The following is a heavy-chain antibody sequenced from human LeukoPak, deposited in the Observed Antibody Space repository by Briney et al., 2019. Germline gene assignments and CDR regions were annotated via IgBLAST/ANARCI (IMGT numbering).Heavy chain of an antibody. CDR2: INPNSGGT. V-gene: IGHV1-2*02. CDR3: ARTVGYSSGWYYFDY. J-gene: IGHJ4*02. CDR1: GYTFTGYY. D-gene: IGHD6-19*01. Sequence: GASVKVSCKASGYTFTGYYMHWVRQAPGHGLEWMGWINPNSGGTSYAQKFQGRVTMTRDTSISTAYMELSRLRSDDTAVYYCARTVGYSSGWYYFDYWGQGTLVTVSS.